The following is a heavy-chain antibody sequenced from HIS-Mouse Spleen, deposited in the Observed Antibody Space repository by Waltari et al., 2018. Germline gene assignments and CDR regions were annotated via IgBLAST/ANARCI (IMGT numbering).Heavy chain of an antibody. CDR1: GYSISSGYY. J-gene: IGHJ6*02. Sequence: QVQLQESGPGLVKPSETLSLTCTVSGYSISSGYYWGRRGQPPGKGLGWIGSIYHSGSTYYNPSLKSRVTISVDTSKNQFSLKLSSVTAADTAVYYCARALEYSSSWYYYYYGMDVWGQGTTVTVSS. D-gene: IGHD6-13*01. CDR3: ARALEYSSSWYYYYYGMDV. CDR2: IYHSGST. V-gene: IGHV4-38-2*02.